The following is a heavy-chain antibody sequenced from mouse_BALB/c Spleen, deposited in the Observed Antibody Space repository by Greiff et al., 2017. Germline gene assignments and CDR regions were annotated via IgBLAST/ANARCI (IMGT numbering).Heavy chain of an antibody. V-gene: IGHV10-1*02. CDR1: GFTFNTYA. Sequence: EVKLMESGGGLVQPKGSLKLSCAASGFTFNTYAMNWVRQAPGKGLEWVARIRSKSNNYATYYADSVKDRFTISRDDSQSMLYLQMNNLKTEDTAMYYCVRQGWFAYWGQGTLVTVSA. J-gene: IGHJ3*01. CDR3: VRQGWFAY. CDR2: IRSKSNNYAT.